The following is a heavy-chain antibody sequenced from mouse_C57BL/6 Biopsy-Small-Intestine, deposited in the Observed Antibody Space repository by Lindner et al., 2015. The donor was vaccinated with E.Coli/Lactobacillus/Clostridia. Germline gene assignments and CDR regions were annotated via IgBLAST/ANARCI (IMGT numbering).Heavy chain of an antibody. J-gene: IGHJ3*01. D-gene: IGHD2-3*01. CDR1: GFTFSAYE. Sequence: VQLQESGGGLVKPGGSLKLSCAASGFTFSAYEMHWVRQAPEKGLEWITYISSGSSTFYYADTVKGRFTISRDNAKNTLFLQMTSLRSEDTAMYYCAKLYDGFAYWGQGTLVTVSA. V-gene: IGHV5-17*01. CDR3: AKLYDGFAY. CDR2: ISSGSSTF.